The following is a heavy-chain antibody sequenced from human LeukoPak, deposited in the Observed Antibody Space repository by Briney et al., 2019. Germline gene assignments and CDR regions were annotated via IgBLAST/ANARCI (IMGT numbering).Heavy chain of an antibody. J-gene: IGHJ6*02. CDR3: ARTVTFDGMDV. CDR2: IYSGGST. D-gene: IGHD4-17*01. V-gene: IGHV3-66*01. Sequence: PGGSLRLSCAASGFTVSSNYMSWVRQAPGKGLEWVSVIYSGGSTYHADPVKGRFTISRDNSKNTLYLQMNSLRAEDTAVYYCARTVTFDGMDVWGQGTTVTVSS. CDR1: GFTVSSNY.